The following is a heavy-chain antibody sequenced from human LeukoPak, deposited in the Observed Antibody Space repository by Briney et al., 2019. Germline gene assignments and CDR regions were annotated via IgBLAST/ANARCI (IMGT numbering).Heavy chain of an antibody. CDR2: IYTSGST. J-gene: IGHJ3*02. D-gene: IGHD3-22*01. V-gene: IGHV4-4*07. Sequence: PSETLSLTCTVSGGSISSYYWSWIRQPAGKGLEWIGRIYTSGSTNYNPSLKSRVTMSVDTSKDQFSLKLSSVTAADTAVYYCARDQFYYDSSGYYYDRLDAFDIWGQGTMVTVSS. CDR1: GGSISSYY. CDR3: ARDQFYYDSSGYYYDRLDAFDI.